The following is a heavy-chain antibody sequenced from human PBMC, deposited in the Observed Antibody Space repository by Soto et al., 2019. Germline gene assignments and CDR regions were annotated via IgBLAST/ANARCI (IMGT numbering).Heavy chain of an antibody. Sequence: ASVKVSCKASGYTFTSYGISWVRQAPGQGLEWMGWISAYNGNTNYAQKLQGRVTMTTDTSTSTACMELRSLRSDDTAVYYCARDSDILTGYYAARFDYWGQGTLVTVSS. CDR2: ISAYNGNT. V-gene: IGHV1-18*01. J-gene: IGHJ4*02. D-gene: IGHD3-9*01. CDR3: ARDSDILTGYYAARFDY. CDR1: GYTFTSYG.